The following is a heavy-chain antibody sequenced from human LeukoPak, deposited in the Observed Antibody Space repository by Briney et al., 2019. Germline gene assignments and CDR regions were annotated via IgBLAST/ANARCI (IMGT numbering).Heavy chain of an antibody. V-gene: IGHV1-24*01. D-gene: IGHD2-2*01. J-gene: IGHJ6*03. Sequence: ASVKVSCKVSGYTLTELSMHWVRQAPGKGLERMGGFDPEDGETIYAQKFQGRVTMTEDTSTDTAYMELSSLRSEDTAVYYCASTAEDYDYYYYMDVWGKGTTVTVSS. CDR1: GYTLTELS. CDR2: FDPEDGET. CDR3: ASTAEDYDYYYYMDV.